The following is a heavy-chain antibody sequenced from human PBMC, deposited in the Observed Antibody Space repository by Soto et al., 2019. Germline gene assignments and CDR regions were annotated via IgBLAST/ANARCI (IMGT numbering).Heavy chain of an antibody. J-gene: IGHJ4*02. CDR2: IDPSDSQT. D-gene: IGHD3-22*01. Sequence: GTGLEWMGRIDPSDSQTYYSPSFRGHVTISVTKSITTVFLQWSSLGASDTAMYYCARQIYDSDTGPNFQYYFDPWGQGTPVTVSS. V-gene: IGHV5-10-1*01. CDR3: ARQIYDSDTGPNFQYYFDP.